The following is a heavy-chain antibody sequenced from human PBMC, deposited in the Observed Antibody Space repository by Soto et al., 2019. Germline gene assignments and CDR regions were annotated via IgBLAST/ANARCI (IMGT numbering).Heavy chain of an antibody. J-gene: IGHJ4*02. V-gene: IGHV3-72*01. CDR1: GFTFSDHY. D-gene: IGHD3-10*01. CDR3: TVWGSGNDFGAA. Sequence: EVQLVESGGGLVQPGGSLRLSCAASGFTFSDHYMDWVRQAPGKGLEWVGRSKNKADSYTTEYAASVKGRFTISRDGSKNSLFLQMTSLKTGATAVYYCTVWGSGNDFGAAWGQGILVTVCS. CDR2: SKNKADSYTT.